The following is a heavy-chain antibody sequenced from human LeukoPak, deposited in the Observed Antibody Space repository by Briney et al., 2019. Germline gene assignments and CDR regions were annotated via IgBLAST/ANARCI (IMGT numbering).Heavy chain of an antibody. CDR3: AREVRSGSYLLFDY. V-gene: IGHV1-2*02. CDR2: INPNSGGT. CDR1: GGTFSSYA. Sequence: ASVKVSCKASGGTFSSYAISWVRQAPGQGLEWMGWINPNSGGTNYAQKFQGRVTMTRDTSISTAYMELSRLRSDDTAVYYCAREVRSGSYLLFDYWGQGTLVTVSS. J-gene: IGHJ4*02. D-gene: IGHD1-26*01.